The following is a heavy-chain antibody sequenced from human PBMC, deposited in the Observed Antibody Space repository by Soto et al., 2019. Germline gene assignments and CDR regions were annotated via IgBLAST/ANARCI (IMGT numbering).Heavy chain of an antibody. CDR1: GFTFSDYY. J-gene: IGHJ4*02. CDR2: ISSSSSYT. D-gene: IGHD3-10*01. Sequence: PGGSLRLSCAASGFTFSDYYMSWIRQAPGKGLEWVSYISSSSSYTNYADSVKGRFTISRDNAKNSLYLQMNSLRAEDTAVYYCARGTSLLWFGPPGPPFDYWGQGTLVTVSS. CDR3: ARGTSLLWFGPPGPPFDY. V-gene: IGHV3-11*06.